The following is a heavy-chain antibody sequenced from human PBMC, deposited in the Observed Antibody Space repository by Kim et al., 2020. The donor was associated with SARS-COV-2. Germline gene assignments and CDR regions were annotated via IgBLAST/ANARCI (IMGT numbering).Heavy chain of an antibody. CDR2: ISWNSVSI. D-gene: IGHD1-1*01. Sequence: GGSLRLSCAASGFMFEDYAMHWVRQGPGKGLEWVSGISWNSVSIGYADSVKGRFTISRDNAKKSLYLQMNSLRAEDTALYYCAKVFLGGTNVYDYGMDVWGHGTTVTVSS. CDR1: GFMFEDYA. J-gene: IGHJ6*02. V-gene: IGHV3-9*01. CDR3: AKVFLGGTNVYDYGMDV.